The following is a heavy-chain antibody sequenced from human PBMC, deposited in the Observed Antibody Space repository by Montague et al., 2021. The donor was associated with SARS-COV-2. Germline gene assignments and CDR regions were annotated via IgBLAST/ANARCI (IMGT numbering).Heavy chain of an antibody. J-gene: IGHJ6*02. V-gene: IGHV1-8*01. CDR3: ARGRLKLKYYDILTGHHYFYYMDG. D-gene: IGHD3-9*01. CDR1: GYTFTSYD. Sequence: SVKVSCKASGYTFTSYDINWVRQATGQGLEWMGWMNPNSGNTGYAQKFQGRVTMTRNTSISTAYMELSSLRSEDTAVYYCARGRLKLKYYDILTGHHYFYYMDGWGQGTTVAVSS. CDR2: MNPNSGNT.